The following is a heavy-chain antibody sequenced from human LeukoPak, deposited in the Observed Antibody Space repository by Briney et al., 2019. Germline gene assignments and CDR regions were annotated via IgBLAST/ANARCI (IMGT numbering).Heavy chain of an antibody. V-gene: IGHV5-51*01. CDR2: IYPGDSDT. CDR1: GYIFTNYW. CDR3: ARHDVGYNYHFDY. D-gene: IGHD5-24*01. J-gene: IGHJ4*02. Sequence: GESLKISCKGSGYIFTNYWIGWVRQMPGKGLEWIGVIYPGDSDTRYSPSFQGQVTISADRSITTAYLQWSSLKASDTAMYYCARHDVGYNYHFDYWGQGTLVTVSS.